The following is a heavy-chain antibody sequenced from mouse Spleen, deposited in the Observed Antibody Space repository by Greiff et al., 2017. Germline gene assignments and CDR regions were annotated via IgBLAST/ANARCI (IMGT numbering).Heavy chain of an antibody. V-gene: IGHV5-9*04. CDR3: ARRGYYGSSYFWYFDV. CDR2: ISSGGGNT. CDR1: GFTFSSYA. Sequence: EVKLVESGGGLVKLGGSLKLSCAASGFTFSSYAMSWVRQTPEKRLEWVATISSGGGNTYYPDSVKGRFTISRDNAKNTLYLQMSSLKSEDTAMYYCARRGYYGSSYFWYFDVWGAGTTVTVSS. D-gene: IGHD1-1*01. J-gene: IGHJ1*01.